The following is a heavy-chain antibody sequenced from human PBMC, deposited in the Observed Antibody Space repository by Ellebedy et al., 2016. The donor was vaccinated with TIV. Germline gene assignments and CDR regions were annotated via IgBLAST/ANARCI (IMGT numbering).Heavy chain of an antibody. CDR2: IYNSGST. V-gene: IGHV4-39*01. CDR3: ASQSREVIFDD. D-gene: IGHD3-10*01. J-gene: IGHJ4*02. Sequence: MPSETLSLTCTLSVGSISSSSYSWGWIRQPPGKGLEWIGSIYNSGSTHYNPSLKSRITISVDKSKNQFSLKLTSVTAADTAVYYCASQSREVIFDDWGQGTLVTVSS. CDR1: VGSISSSSYS.